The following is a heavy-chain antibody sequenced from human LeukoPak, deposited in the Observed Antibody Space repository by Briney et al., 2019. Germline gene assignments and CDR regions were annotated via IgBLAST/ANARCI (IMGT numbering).Heavy chain of an antibody. V-gene: IGHV1-24*01. Sequence: ASVKVFCKVSGYTLTALSMHWVRQAPGKGLEWMGGFDPEDGETIYAQKLQGRVTMTEDTSTDTAYMELSSLRSEDTAVYYCATLSYYYDSSGYFYWGQGTLVTVSS. D-gene: IGHD3-22*01. CDR2: FDPEDGET. CDR3: ATLSYYYDSSGYFY. J-gene: IGHJ4*02. CDR1: GYTLTALS.